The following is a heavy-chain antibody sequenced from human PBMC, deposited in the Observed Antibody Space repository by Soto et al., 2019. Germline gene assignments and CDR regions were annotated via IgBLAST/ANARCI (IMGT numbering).Heavy chain of an antibody. CDR2: IWYDGSNN. CDR1: GFTFSSYG. J-gene: IGHJ1*01. CDR3: ARDLSFGEEPTTLQH. V-gene: IGHV3-33*01. D-gene: IGHD1-26*01. Sequence: QVQLVEPGGGVVQPGRSLRLSCAASGFTFSSYGMHWVRQAPGKGREWVAVIWYDGSNNYYADSVKGRFTISRDNSKNTLYLQMNSVRAEDTAVYYCARDLSFGEEPTTLQHWGQGTLVTVSS.